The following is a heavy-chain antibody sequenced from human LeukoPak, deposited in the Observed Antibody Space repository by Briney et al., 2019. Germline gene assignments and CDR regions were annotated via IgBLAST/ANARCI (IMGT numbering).Heavy chain of an antibody. J-gene: IGHJ6*02. CDR1: GGSVSSDYYA. V-gene: IGHV4-30-4*01. D-gene: IGHD3-10*02. CDR2: IFYSGDT. Sequence: PSETLSLTCTVSGGSVSSDYYAWRWIRQTPGKGLEWIGYIFYSGDTYYNPSLKSRITISVDSSKDQFSLKLNSVTAADTAVYYCARSVPPEDVWGQGTTVIVSS. CDR3: ARSVPPEDV.